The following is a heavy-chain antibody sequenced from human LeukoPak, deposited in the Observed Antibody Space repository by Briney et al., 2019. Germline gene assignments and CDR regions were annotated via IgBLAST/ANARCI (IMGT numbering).Heavy chain of an antibody. CDR2: ISGSGDNT. CDR1: GFTFSSYA. J-gene: IGHJ4*02. V-gene: IGHV3-23*01. CDR3: AKVLYDYVWGTYVY. D-gene: IGHD3-16*01. Sequence: PGGSLRLSCAASGFTFSSYAMSWVRQAPGKGLQWVSSISGSGDNTYYADSVKGRFTISRDNSKNTLYLQMNRLRAEDTALYYCAKVLYDYVWGTYVYWGQGTLVTVSS.